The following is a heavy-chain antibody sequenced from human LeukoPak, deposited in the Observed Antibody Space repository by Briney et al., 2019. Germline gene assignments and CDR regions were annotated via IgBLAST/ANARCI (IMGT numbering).Heavy chain of an antibody. CDR1: GFTFNNYA. J-gene: IGHJ4*02. CDR2: ISGGGETT. CDR3: ARDYADYVGYFFFDY. Sequence: GGSLRLSCAASGFTFNNYATNWVRQAPGKGLEWVSSISGGGETTYYADSAKGRFTISRHNSQNTLYLQMNSLRAEDTAVYYCARDYADYVGYFFFDYWGQGTLVTVSS. V-gene: IGHV3-23*01. D-gene: IGHD4-17*01.